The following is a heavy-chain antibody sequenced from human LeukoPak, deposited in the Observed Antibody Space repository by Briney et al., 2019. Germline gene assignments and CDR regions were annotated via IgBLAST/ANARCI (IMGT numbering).Heavy chain of an antibody. Sequence: GGSLRLSCAASGFTFSSYGMNWVRQAPGKGLEWVSAISGSGGSTYYADSVKGRFTISRDNSKNTLYLHMNSLRAEDTAVYYCVLYGDYESPDGFDIWGQGTMVTVSS. D-gene: IGHD4-17*01. CDR1: GFTFSSYG. CDR3: VLYGDYESPDGFDI. CDR2: ISGSGGST. V-gene: IGHV3-23*01. J-gene: IGHJ3*02.